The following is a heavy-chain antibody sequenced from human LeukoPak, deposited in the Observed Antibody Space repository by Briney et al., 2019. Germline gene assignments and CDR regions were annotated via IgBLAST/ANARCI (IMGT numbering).Heavy chain of an antibody. D-gene: IGHD3-22*01. V-gene: IGHV3-72*01. J-gene: IGHJ4*02. CDR1: GFIFSDYY. CDR2: SRKKVDSYRI. CDR3: VRKGGNGYYPLDY. Sequence: PGGSLRLSCTASGFIFSDYYMDWVRQAPGKGLEWLGRSRKKVDSYRIEYAPSVKGRFTISRDDSKNSLYLQMNGLEIEDTAVYHCVRKGGNGYYPLDYWGQGTLVTVSS.